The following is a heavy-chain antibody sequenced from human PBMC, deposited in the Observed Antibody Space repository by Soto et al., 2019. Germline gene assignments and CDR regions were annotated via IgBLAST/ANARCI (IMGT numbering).Heavy chain of an antibody. CDR1: GGSFIGYY. CDR3: ARGSDYGDYD. D-gene: IGHD4-17*01. Sequence: QVQLQQWGAGLLRPSETLSLTCSVYGGSFIGYYWSWIRQPPGKGLEWIGEINHGVSTIYNPSLKTRVTMLVDTSKNQFSLNLNSVTAADTAMYYCARGSDYGDYDWGQGTLVTVSS. CDR2: INHGVST. J-gene: IGHJ4*02. V-gene: IGHV4-34*01.